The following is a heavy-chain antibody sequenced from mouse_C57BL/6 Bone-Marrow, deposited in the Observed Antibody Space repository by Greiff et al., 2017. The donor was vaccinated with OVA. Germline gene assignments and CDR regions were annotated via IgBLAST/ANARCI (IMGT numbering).Heavy chain of an antibody. V-gene: IGHV1-50*01. CDR2: IDPSDSYT. CDR1: GYTFTSYW. Sequence: QVQLQQPGAELVKPGASVKLSCKASGYTFTSYWMQWVKQRPGQGLEWIGEIDPSDSYTNYNQKFKGKATLTVDPSSSTAYMQLSSLTSEDSAVYYGAHGGSYGYFDVWGTGTAVTVSA. J-gene: IGHJ1*03. D-gene: IGHD1-1*02. CDR3: AHGGSYGYFDV.